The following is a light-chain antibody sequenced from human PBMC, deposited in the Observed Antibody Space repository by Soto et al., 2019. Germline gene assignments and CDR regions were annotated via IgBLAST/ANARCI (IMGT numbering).Light chain of an antibody. V-gene: IGLV2-14*01. Sequence: QSALTQPASVSGSPGQSITISCTGNSSDVGGYNYVSWYQQHPGKAPKLMIYDVSNRPSGVSNRFSGSKSGNTASLTISGLQAEDEADYYCSSYTSSPYVVFGGGTQLTVL. CDR3: SSYTSSPYVV. CDR2: DVS. J-gene: IGLJ2*01. CDR1: SSDVGGYNY.